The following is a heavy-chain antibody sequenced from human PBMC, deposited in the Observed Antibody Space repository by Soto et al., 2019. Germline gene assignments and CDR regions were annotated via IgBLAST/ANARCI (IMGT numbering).Heavy chain of an antibody. J-gene: IGHJ6*02. CDR1: GYTFTSYD. CDR3: ARGGYSYGLMHYYGMDV. CDR2: MNPNSGNT. D-gene: IGHD5-18*01. Sequence: GASVKVSCKASGYTFTSYDINWVRQATGQGLEWMGWMNPNSGNTGYAQKFQGRVTMTRNTSISTAYMELSSLRSEDTAVYYCARGGYSYGLMHYYGMDVWGQGTTVTVSS. V-gene: IGHV1-8*01.